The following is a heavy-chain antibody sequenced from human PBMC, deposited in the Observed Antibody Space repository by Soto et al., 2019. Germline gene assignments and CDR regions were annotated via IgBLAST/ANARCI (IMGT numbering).Heavy chain of an antibody. CDR1: GYSFTSYW. V-gene: IGHV5-51*01. J-gene: IGHJ4*02. D-gene: IGHD2-15*01. CDR2: IYPGDSDT. CDR3: ARPLLGRCGGGGCSDY. Sequence: GESLKISCKGSGYSFTSYWIGWVRQMPGKGLEWMGIIYPGDSDTRYSPSFQGQVTISADKSISTAYLQWSSLKASDTAMYYCARPLLGRCGGGGCSDYWGQGTLVTVSS.